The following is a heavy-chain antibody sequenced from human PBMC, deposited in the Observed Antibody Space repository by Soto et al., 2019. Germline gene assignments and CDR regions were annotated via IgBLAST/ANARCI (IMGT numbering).Heavy chain of an antibody. CDR1: GGTFSSYA. J-gene: IGHJ4*02. Sequence: QVQLVQSGAEVKKPGSSVKVSCKASGGTFSSYAISWVRQAPGQGLEWMGGIIPIFGTANYAQKFQGRVTITADESPSTAYMELSSLRSEDTAVYYCASQAEFWELLMGFDYWGQGTLVTVSS. V-gene: IGHV1-69*01. D-gene: IGHD3-10*01. CDR3: ASQAEFWELLMGFDY. CDR2: IIPIFGTA.